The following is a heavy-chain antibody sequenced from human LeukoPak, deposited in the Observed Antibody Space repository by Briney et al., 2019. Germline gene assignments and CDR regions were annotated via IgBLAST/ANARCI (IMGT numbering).Heavy chain of an antibody. Sequence: GGSLRLSCAASGFTFSSYEMNWARQAPGKGLEWVSYISSSGSTIYYADSVKGRFTISRDNAKNSLYLQMNSLRAEDTAVYYCARERRDGYNFYYFDYWGQGTLVTVSS. D-gene: IGHD5-24*01. V-gene: IGHV3-48*03. J-gene: IGHJ4*02. CDR3: ARERRDGYNFYYFDY. CDR2: ISSSGSTI. CDR1: GFTFSSYE.